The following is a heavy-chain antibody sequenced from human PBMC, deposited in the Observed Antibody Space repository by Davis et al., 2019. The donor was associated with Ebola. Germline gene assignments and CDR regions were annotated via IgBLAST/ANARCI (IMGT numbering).Heavy chain of an antibody. Sequence: ASVKVSCKASGYSFTTYHMHWVRQAPGQGLEWMEKISPSGGSTSYAQKFQDRVTVTRDTSTNTAYMELSSLRSEDTAVYYCAAGVDNYYAMDVWGQGTTVTVSS. D-gene: IGHD2-15*01. CDR1: GYSFTTYH. CDR3: AAGVDNYYAMDV. V-gene: IGHV1-46*01. J-gene: IGHJ6*02. CDR2: ISPSGGST.